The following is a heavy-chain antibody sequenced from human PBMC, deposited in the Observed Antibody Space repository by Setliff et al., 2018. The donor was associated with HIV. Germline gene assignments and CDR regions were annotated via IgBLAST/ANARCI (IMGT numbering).Heavy chain of an antibody. J-gene: IGHJ4*03. D-gene: IGHD3-10*01. CDR1: GYSLTKYA. Sequence: ASVKVSCKASGYSLTKYALHWVRQAPGQRLEWMGWINANKGNTKYSQKFQGRVTITWDTSASAAYMELSSLRSEDTAVYYCARDKTSRYYYTGSAYSDYFDFWVPETLLVTVSS. CDR3: ARDKTSRYYYTGSAYSDYFDF. CDR2: INANKGNT. V-gene: IGHV1-3*01.